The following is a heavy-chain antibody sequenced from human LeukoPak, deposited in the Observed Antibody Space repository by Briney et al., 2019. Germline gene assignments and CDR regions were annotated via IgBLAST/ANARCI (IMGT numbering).Heavy chain of an antibody. J-gene: IGHJ4*02. CDR2: MNPNSGNT. Sequence: ASVTVSCKASGYTFTGYYMHWVRQAPGQGLEWMGWMNPNSGNTGYAQKFQGRVTMTRNTSISTAYMELSSLRSEDTAVYYCAREGQSPGVATVTSFDYWGQGTLVTVSS. D-gene: IGHD5-12*01. CDR1: GYTFTGYY. CDR3: AREGQSPGVATVTSFDY. V-gene: IGHV1-8*02.